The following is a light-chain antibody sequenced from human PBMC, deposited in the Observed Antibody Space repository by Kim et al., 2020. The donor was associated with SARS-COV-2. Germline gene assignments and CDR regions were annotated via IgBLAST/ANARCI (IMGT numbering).Light chain of an antibody. J-gene: IGLJ3*02. V-gene: IGLV3-19*01. CDR1: SLITYS. Sequence: LGQTVRITCQGDSLITYSASWYQQKAGQAPVFVMYGQKRPSGIPGRFTGSSSGTTASLTITGAQAEDEADYYCNSRDSSDHWVFCGGTQLAVL. CDR3: NSRDSSDHWV. CDR2: GQK.